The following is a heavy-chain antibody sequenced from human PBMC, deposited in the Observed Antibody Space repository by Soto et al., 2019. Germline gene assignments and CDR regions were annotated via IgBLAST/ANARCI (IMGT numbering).Heavy chain of an antibody. CDR1: GGTFSSYA. J-gene: IGHJ5*02. CDR3: ARDHPPTRKGNWRWFDP. Sequence: SVKVSCKASGGTFSSYAISWVRQAPGQGLEWMGGIIPIFGTANYAQKFQGRVTITADESTSTAYMELSSLRSEDTAVYYCARDHPPTRKGNWRWFDPWGKGTMVTVSS. D-gene: IGHD1-20*01. V-gene: IGHV1-69*13. CDR2: IIPIFGTA.